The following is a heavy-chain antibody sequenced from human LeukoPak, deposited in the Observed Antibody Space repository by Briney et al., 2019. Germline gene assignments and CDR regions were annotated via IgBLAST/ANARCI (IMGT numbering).Heavy chain of an antibody. CDR3: AREYCSGGSCYFSSRWFDP. V-gene: IGHV4-4*02. D-gene: IGHD2-15*01. CDR1: SGSISSSNW. Sequence: PSETLSLTCAVSSGSISSSNWWSWVRQPPGKGLEWIGEIYHSGSTNYNPSLKSRVTISVDKSKNQFSLKLSSVTAADTAVYYCAREYCSGGSCYFSSRWFDPWGQGTLVTVSS. CDR2: IYHSGST. J-gene: IGHJ5*02.